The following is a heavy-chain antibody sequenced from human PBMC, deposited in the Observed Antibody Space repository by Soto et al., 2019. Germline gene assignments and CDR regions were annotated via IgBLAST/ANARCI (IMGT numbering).Heavy chain of an antibody. CDR1: GGSISSYY. Sequence: ETLSLTCTVSGGSISSYYWSWIRQPPGKGLEWIGYIYYSGSTNYNPSLKSRVTISVDTSKNQFSLKLSSVTAADTAVYYCARNREIVLLWFGESDYGMDVWGQGTTVTVS. V-gene: IGHV4-59*01. J-gene: IGHJ6*02. CDR2: IYYSGST. D-gene: IGHD3-10*01. CDR3: ARNREIVLLWFGESDYGMDV.